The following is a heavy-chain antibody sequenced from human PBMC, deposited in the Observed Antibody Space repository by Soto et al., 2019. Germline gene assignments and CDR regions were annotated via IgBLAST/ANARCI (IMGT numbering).Heavy chain of an antibody. CDR1: GFTFNSYG. Sequence: QIQLVESGGGVVQPGRSLRLSCTASGFTFNSYGFNWVRQAPGKGLEWVAVIWYDGNTKYYADSMKGRFTISRDKLRSTVYQQMNSLTAEETAVYYCASPLVAPVAGPYYDGMDVWGQATTVTVSS. J-gene: IGHJ6*02. CDR3: ASPLVAPVAGPYYDGMDV. V-gene: IGHV3-33*01. D-gene: IGHD6-19*01. CDR2: IWYDGNTK.